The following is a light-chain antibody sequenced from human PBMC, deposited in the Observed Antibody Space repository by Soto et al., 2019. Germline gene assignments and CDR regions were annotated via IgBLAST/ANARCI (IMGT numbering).Light chain of an antibody. Sequence: EIVLTQSPATLSLSPGERATLSCRASQSVSSYLAWYQQKPGQAPRLLIYDASNRATGIPARFSGSASGTDFTLTISSLEPEDFAVYYCQQRSNWPPFMYTFGQGTKLEIK. J-gene: IGKJ2*01. CDR2: DAS. V-gene: IGKV3-11*01. CDR1: QSVSSY. CDR3: QQRSNWPPFMYT.